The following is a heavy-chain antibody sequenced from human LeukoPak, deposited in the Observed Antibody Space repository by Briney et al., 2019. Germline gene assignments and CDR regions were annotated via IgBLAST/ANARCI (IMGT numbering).Heavy chain of an antibody. J-gene: IGHJ4*02. D-gene: IGHD6-25*01. CDR1: GFTFDDYT. CDR3: AKDGEQRNFDY. Sequence: GGSLRLSCAASGFTFDDYTMHWVRQAPGKGLEWVSLISWDGGTTYYADSVKGRFTISRDNSKNSLYLQVNSLRTEDTALYYCAKDGEQRNFDYWGQGTLVTVSS. V-gene: IGHV3-43*01. CDR2: ISWDGGTT.